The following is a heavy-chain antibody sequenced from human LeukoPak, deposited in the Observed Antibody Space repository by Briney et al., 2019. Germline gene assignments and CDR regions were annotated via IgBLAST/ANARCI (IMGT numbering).Heavy chain of an antibody. J-gene: IGHJ4*02. CDR3: ARERDSGTNY. CDR1: DGSFSGYY. V-gene: IGHV4-34*01. Sequence: SEALSLTCAVYDGSFSGYYWNWIRQPPGKGLEWIGEIHQSGNTNYNPSLKSRLTISVDTSKNQFSLRLNSVTAADTAVYYCARERDSGTNYWGQGTLVTVSS. CDR2: IHQSGNT. D-gene: IGHD1/OR15-1a*01.